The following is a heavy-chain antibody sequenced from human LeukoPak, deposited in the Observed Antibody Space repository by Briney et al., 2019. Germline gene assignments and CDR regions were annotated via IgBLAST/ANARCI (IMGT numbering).Heavy chain of an antibody. Sequence: GGSLGLSCAASGFTFSSYSMNWVRQAPGKGLEWVSSISSSSSYIYYADSVKGRFTISRDNAKNSLYLQMNSLRAEDTAVYYCARGTGQLLSWFDPWGQGTLVTVSS. CDR2: ISSSSSYI. D-gene: IGHD2-2*01. V-gene: IGHV3-21*01. CDR3: ARGTGQLLSWFDP. CDR1: GFTFSSYS. J-gene: IGHJ5*02.